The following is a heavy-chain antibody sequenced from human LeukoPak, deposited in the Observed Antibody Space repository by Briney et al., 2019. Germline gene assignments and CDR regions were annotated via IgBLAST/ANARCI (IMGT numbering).Heavy chain of an antibody. CDR2: MRSKAYGGTT. D-gene: IGHD2-2*02. CDR3: TRGIVVPAAILWYFDY. CDR1: GFTFGDYA. V-gene: IGHV3-49*04. Sequence: GGSLRLSCTASGFTFGDYAMSWVSQAPGKGLEWVGVMRSKAYGGTTEYAASVKGRFTISRDDSKSIAYLQMNSLKTEDTAVYYCTRGIVVPAAILWYFDYWGQGTLVTVSS. J-gene: IGHJ4*02.